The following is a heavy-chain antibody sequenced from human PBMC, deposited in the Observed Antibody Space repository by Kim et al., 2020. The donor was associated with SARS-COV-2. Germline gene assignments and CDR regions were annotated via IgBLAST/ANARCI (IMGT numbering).Heavy chain of an antibody. J-gene: IGHJ4*02. CDR1: GFTFDDYA. Sequence: GGSLRLSCAASGFTFDDYAMHWVRQAPGKGLEWVSGISWNSGSIGYADSVRGRFTISRDNAKNSLYLQMNSLRAEDTDLYYCAKGGYTFWSGYSDYWGQGPLVTVSS. CDR3: AKGGYTFWSGYSDY. D-gene: IGHD3-3*01. CDR2: ISWNSGSI. V-gene: IGHV3-9*01.